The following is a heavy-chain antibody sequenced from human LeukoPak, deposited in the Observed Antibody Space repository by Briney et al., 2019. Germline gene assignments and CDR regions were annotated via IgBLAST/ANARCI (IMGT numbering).Heavy chain of an antibody. J-gene: IGHJ4*02. CDR3: ARAGYFAPRSPFFAFDY. D-gene: IGHD3-9*01. CDR1: GGSISSYY. V-gene: IGHV4-4*07. CDR2: IYASGST. Sequence: PSETLSLTCTVSGGSISSYYWSWIRQPAGKGLEWIGRIYASGSTNYNPSLKSRVTMSVDTSKNQFSLKLSSVTAADTAVYYCARAGYFAPRSPFFAFDYWGQGTLVTVSS.